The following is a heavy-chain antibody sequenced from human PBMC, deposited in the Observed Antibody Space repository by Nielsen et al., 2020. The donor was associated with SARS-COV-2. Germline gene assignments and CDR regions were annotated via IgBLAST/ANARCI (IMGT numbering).Heavy chain of an antibody. CDR1: GFTFSDYY. J-gene: IGHJ4*02. D-gene: IGHD3-22*01. V-gene: IGHV3-11*06. CDR3: ARDYYYDSSGYYQFDY. Sequence: GGSLRLSCAASGFTFSDYYMSWIRQAPGKGLEWVSYISSSSSYTNYADSVKGRFTISRDNAKNSLYLQMNSLRAEDTAVYYCARDYYYDSSGYYQFDYWGQGTLVTVSS. CDR2: ISSSSSYT.